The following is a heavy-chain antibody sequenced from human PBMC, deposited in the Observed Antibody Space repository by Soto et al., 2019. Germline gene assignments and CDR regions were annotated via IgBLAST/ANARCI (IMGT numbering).Heavy chain of an antibody. CDR3: ASDSREYYFDY. V-gene: IGHV4-59*01. CDR2: IYYSGIT. Sequence: PSETLSLTCTVSGGSISYYYWSWIRQPPGKGLEWIGYIYYSGITNYNPSLKSRVTISVDTSKTQFSLRLSSVTAADTAVYYCASDSREYYFDYRGQRTLVTVSS. CDR1: GGSISYYY. J-gene: IGHJ4*02.